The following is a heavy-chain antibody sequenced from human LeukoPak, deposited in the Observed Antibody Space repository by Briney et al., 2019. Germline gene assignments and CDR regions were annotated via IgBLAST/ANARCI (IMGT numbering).Heavy chain of an antibody. CDR2: IYSSENT. CDR3: ARGCSGGSCYSAFDY. V-gene: IGHV3-53*05. Sequence: GGSLRLSCAASGFTVSSNYMSWVRQAPGKGLEWVSLIYSSENTYYADSVKGRFTISRDISKNTLSLQMKSLRPDDTAVYYCARGCSGGSCYSAFDYWGQGTLVTVSS. D-gene: IGHD2-15*01. J-gene: IGHJ4*02. CDR1: GFTVSSNY.